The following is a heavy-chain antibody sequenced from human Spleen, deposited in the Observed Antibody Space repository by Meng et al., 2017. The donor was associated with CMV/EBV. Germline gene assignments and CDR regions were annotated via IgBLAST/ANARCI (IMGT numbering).Heavy chain of an antibody. CDR2: ISSSSSTI. J-gene: IGHJ6*02. D-gene: IGHD1-7*01. CDR3: ARPELTVYYAMDV. CDR1: GFTFSSYS. V-gene: IGHV3-48*04. Sequence: GGSLRLSFAASGFTFSSYSMNWVRQAPGKGLEWVSYISSSSSTIYYADSVKGRFTISRDNDNDSLYLQMNSLRAEDTAVYYCARPELTVYYAMDVWGQGTTVTVSS.